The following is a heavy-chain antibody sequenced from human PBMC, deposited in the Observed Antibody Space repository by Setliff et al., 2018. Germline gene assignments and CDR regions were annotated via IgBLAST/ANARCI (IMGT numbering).Heavy chain of an antibody. J-gene: IGHJ3*02. D-gene: IGHD3-3*01. CDR2: INHSGST. CDR1: GGSFSGYY. CDR3: ARSGYYDFWSGFLNDAFDI. V-gene: IGHV4-34*01. Sequence: SETLSLTCAGYGGSFSGYYWSWIRQPPGKGLEWIGEINHSGSTNYNPSLRSRVTISVDTSKNQFSLKLSSVTAADTAVYYCARSGYYDFWSGFLNDAFDIWGQGTMVTVSS.